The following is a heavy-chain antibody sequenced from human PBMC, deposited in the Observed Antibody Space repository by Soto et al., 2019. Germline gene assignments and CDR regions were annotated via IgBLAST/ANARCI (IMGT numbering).Heavy chain of an antibody. CDR2: FDPEDGET. D-gene: IGHD1-26*01. CDR3: ATHSRGLYGSYYIFYYYGMEV. Sequence: ASVKVSCKVSGYTLTELSMHWVRQAPGKGLEWMGGFDPEDGETIYAQKFQGRITMTEDTSTDTAYMELSSLRSEDTAVYYCATHSRGLYGSYYIFYYYGMEVWGQGTTVTVSS. CDR1: GYTLTELS. J-gene: IGHJ6*02. V-gene: IGHV1-24*01.